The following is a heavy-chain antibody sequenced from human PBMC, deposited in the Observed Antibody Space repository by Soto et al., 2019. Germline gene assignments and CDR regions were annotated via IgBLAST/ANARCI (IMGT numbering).Heavy chain of an antibody. D-gene: IGHD6-13*01. CDR1: GFSLSNARMG. Sequence: SGPTLVNPTETLTLTCTVSGFSLSNARMGVSWIRQPPGKALEWLAHIFSNDEKSYSTSLKSRLTISKDTSKSQVVLTMTNMDPVDTAAYYCARIRGRGPRGSSWFHYYYYGMDVWGQGTTVTVSS. V-gene: IGHV2-26*01. J-gene: IGHJ6*02. CDR3: ARIRGRGPRGSSWFHYYYYGMDV. CDR2: IFSNDEK.